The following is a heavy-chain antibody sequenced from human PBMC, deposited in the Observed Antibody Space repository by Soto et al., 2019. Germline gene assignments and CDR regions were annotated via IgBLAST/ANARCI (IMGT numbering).Heavy chain of an antibody. D-gene: IGHD2-2*01. CDR3: TRGVPPTDY. CDR1: GYTFTDYA. J-gene: IGHJ4*02. V-gene: IGHV1-3*05. Sequence: QVQLVQSGAEEKKPGASVKVSCKPSGYTFTDYAMHWVRQAPGQRLEWMGWINAGNGNTKYSPKFPGRVTITRHTSASTAYLELRPPRSAHTAVYYSTRGVPPTDYWGQAPLFSSSS. CDR2: INAGNGNT.